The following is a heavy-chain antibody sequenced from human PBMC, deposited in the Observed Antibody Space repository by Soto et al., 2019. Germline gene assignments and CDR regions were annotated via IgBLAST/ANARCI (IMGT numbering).Heavy chain of an antibody. J-gene: IGHJ4*02. Sequence: GGSLRLSCEASGFTLRNYAMTWVRQAPGKGLEWVSLISANDVGTYYAESVKTRFTISTDQSRNTVYLQMDSLRADDTAIYYCAKAKNDYNWDNRPPFDYWGQGTLVTV. CDR1: GFTLRNYA. CDR2: ISANDVGT. V-gene: IGHV3-23*01. D-gene: IGHD1-20*01. CDR3: AKAKNDYNWDNRPPFDY.